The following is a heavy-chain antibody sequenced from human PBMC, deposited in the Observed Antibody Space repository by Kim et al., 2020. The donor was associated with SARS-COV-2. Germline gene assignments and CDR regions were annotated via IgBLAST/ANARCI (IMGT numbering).Heavy chain of an antibody. CDR2: ISVGGGTK. CDR1: GFTFSSYA. Sequence: GGSLRLSCAASGFTFSSYAMSWVRQAPGKGLEWVSIISVGGGTKYYADSVKGRFTISRDDSKNTLYLQMNSLRAEDTAVYSCASGGMATRRFDYWGQGTLVTVSS. V-gene: IGHV3-23*01. CDR3: ASGGMATRRFDY. D-gene: IGHD6-6*01. J-gene: IGHJ4*02.